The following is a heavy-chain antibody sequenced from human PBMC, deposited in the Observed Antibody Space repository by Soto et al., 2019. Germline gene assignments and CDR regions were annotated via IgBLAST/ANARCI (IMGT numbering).Heavy chain of an antibody. CDR2: ISGSGGST. CDR1: GFTFSSYA. D-gene: IGHD2-15*01. Sequence: EVQLLESGGGLVQPGGSLRLSCAASGFTFSSYAMSWVRQSPGKGLEWVSAISGSGGSTYYADSVKGRFTISRDNSKNTLYLQMNSLRAEDTAVYYCAKDVNPSRSGIRGRPVVFDYWGQGTLVTVSS. V-gene: IGHV3-23*01. J-gene: IGHJ4*02. CDR3: AKDVNPSRSGIRGRPVVFDY.